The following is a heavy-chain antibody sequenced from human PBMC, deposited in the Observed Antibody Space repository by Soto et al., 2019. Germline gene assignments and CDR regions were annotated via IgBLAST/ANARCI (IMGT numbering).Heavy chain of an antibody. CDR2: INAGNGNT. CDR1: GYTFTSYA. CDR3: ASFGDSTRGAFDI. Sequence: ASVKVSCKAFGYTFTSYAMHWVRQAPGQRLEWMGWINAGNGNTKYSQKFQGKVTITRDTSASTAYMELSSLRSEDTAVYYCASFGDSTRGAFDIWGQGTMVTVSS. J-gene: IGHJ3*02. V-gene: IGHV1-3*01. D-gene: IGHD3-22*01.